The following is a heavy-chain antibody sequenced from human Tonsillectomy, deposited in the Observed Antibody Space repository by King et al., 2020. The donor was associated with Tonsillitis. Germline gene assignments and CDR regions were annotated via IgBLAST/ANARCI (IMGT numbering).Heavy chain of an antibody. CDR2: ISSSRGST. V-gene: IGHV3-23*04. Sequence: VQLVESGGGLVQPGGSLRLSCAASGFTFSSYAMSWVRQAPGKGLEWVSAISSSRGSTYYADPVKGRFTISRDNSKNTLYLQMNSLRAGDTALYYCAKGLQWELPFDYWGQGTLVTVSS. J-gene: IGHJ4*02. CDR1: GFTFSSYA. CDR3: AKGLQWELPFDY. D-gene: IGHD1-26*01.